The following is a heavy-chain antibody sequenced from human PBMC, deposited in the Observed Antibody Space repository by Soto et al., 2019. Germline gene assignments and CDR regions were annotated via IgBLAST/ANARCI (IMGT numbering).Heavy chain of an antibody. V-gene: IGHV3-48*01. CDR1: GFTFSSHG. J-gene: IGHJ4*02. CDR2: ISNSTSII. Sequence: EVQLVESGGGLVQPGGSLRLSCAASGFTFSSHGMHWVRQAPGEGLEWVSYISNSTSIIYYADSVKGRFTISRDNAKNPLYLQMNSLRAEDTAVYYWVRRLITRGAALDHWGQGTLVTVSS. CDR3: VRRLITRGAALDH. D-gene: IGHD1-20*01.